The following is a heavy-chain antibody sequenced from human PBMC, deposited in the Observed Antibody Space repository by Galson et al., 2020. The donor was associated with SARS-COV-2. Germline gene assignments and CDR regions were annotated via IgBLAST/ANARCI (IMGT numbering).Heavy chain of an antibody. J-gene: IGHJ4*02. CDR2: ISSSGSTI. CDR1: GFTFSDYY. Sequence: NSGGSLRLSCAASGFTFSDYYMSWTRQAPGKGPEWVSYISSSGSTIDYADSVKGRFTISRDNAKNSLYLQMNSLRAEDTAVYYCARSVEKAAAVGYWGQGTLVTVSS. V-gene: IGHV3-11*04. D-gene: IGHD6-13*01. CDR3: ARSVEKAAAVGY.